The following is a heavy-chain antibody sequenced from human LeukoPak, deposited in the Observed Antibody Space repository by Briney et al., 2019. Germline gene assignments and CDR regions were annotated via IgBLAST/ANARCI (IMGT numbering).Heavy chain of an antibody. J-gene: IGHJ5*02. V-gene: IGHV1-18*01. D-gene: IGHD1-7*01. CDR2: ISAYNGNT. CDR3: ARGAARITGTTGCWFDP. CDR1: GYTFTSYG. Sequence: ASVKVSCKASGYTFTSYGISWVRQAPGQGLEWMGWISAYNGNTNYAQKLQGRVTMTTDTSTSTAYMELRSLRSDDTAVCYCARGAARITGTTGCWFDPWGQGTLVTVSS.